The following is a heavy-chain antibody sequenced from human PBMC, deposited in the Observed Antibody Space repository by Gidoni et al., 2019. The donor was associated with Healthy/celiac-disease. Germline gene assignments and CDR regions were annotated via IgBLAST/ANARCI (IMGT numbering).Heavy chain of an antibody. D-gene: IGHD6-13*01. V-gene: IGHV3-21*01. CDR3: ARDNLQQLVHGHYYYGMDV. J-gene: IGHJ6*02. CDR2: ISSSSSYI. Sequence: EVQLVESGGGLVKPGGSLRLSCSASGFTFSSHSLNWVRQAPGKGLEWVSSISSSSSYIYYADSVKGRFTISRDNAKNSLYLQMNSLRAEDTAVYYCARDNLQQLVHGHYYYGMDVWGQGTTVTVSS. CDR1: GFTFSSHS.